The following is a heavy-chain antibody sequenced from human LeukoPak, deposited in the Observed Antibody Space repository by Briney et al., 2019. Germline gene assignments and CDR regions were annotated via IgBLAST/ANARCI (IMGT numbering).Heavy chain of an antibody. V-gene: IGHV4-59*01. Sequence: SSETLSLTCTVSGGSISSYYWSWIRQPPGKGLEWIGYIYYSGSTNYNPSLKSRVTISVDTSKNQFSLKLSSVTAADTAVYYCARFKSGGAAADYWGQGTLVTVSS. CDR1: GGSISSYY. CDR3: ARFKSGGAAADY. J-gene: IGHJ4*02. CDR2: IYYSGST. D-gene: IGHD6-13*01.